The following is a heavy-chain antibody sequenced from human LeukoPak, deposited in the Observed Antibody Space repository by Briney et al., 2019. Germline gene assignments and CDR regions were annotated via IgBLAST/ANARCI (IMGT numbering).Heavy chain of an antibody. CDR3: ARDYRYGVDV. V-gene: IGHV3-74*01. CDR1: GLIISNSW. CDR2: INPDGTST. Sequence: GGSLRLSCAASGLIISNSWMHWVRQAPGKGLVWVSRINPDGTSTSYADSVKGRFTISRDSSRNTVHLQINSLRSEDTAVYCCARDYRYGVDVWGQGTTVTVSS. J-gene: IGHJ6*02.